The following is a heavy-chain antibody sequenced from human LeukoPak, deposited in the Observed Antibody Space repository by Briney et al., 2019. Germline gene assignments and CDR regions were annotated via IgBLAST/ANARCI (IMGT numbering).Heavy chain of an antibody. D-gene: IGHD4-17*01. CDR1: GYSFNNFW. V-gene: IGHV5-51*01. J-gene: IGHJ4*02. CDR3: ARLRTYGHYALNY. Sequence: GASLKISCSCSGYSFNNFWIGWVREMPGKGLEWLGIFYPGDSYTGYSPSFQGQVAISAHKSISTAYLQSSSLKDSDSAMYYCARLRTYGHYALNYWGQGTLVTVSS. CDR2: FYPGDSYT.